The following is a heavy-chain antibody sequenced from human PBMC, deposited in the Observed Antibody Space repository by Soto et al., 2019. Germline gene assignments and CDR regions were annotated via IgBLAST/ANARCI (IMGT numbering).Heavy chain of an antibody. D-gene: IGHD3-10*01. J-gene: IGHJ4*02. CDR2: ISGNSGKT. V-gene: IGHV1-18*01. Sequence: GPEVKKPGASVKVSCRASGYRFMSFGISWVRQAPGQGLEWMGWISGNSGKTKYAQKVQGRVTMTTDTSTSTAYMELRSLRTDDTAVYYCARDYFDLSAQADYWGQGTLVTVSS. CDR3: ARDYFDLSAQADY. CDR1: GYRFMSFG.